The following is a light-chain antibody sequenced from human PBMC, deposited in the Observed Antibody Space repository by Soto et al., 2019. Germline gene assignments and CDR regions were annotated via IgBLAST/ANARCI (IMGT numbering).Light chain of an antibody. Sequence: QSALTQPPSASGSPGQSVTISCTGTGSDIGAYNYVSWYQQYPGKAPKVMIYDVIKRPSGVPDRFSGSKSGNTASLTVSGLRADDEAVYYCSSFAGSPVVFGGGTKVTVL. CDR3: SSFAGSPVV. J-gene: IGLJ2*01. CDR2: DVI. CDR1: GSDIGAYNY. V-gene: IGLV2-8*01.